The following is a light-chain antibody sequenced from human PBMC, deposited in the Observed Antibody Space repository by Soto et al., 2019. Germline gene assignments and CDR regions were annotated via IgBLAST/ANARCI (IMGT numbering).Light chain of an antibody. CDR1: QSISSW. Sequence: DIQMTQSPSSLSASLGDRVTITCRASQSISSWLAWYQQKPGKAPKLLIYKASGLESGVPSRFSGSGSGTEFTLTISSLQPDDFATYYCQQYNSYPWTFGQGTKVDIK. J-gene: IGKJ1*01. V-gene: IGKV1-5*03. CDR3: QQYNSYPWT. CDR2: KAS.